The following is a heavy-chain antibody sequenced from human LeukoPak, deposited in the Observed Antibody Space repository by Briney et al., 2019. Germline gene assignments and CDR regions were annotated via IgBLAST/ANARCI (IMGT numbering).Heavy chain of an antibody. CDR3: ARGRDADSGSYYVYAFDI. D-gene: IGHD1-26*01. CDR1: GGTFSSYA. CDR2: IIPIFGTA. Sequence: SVKVSCQASGGTFSSYAISWVRQAPGQGLEWMGGIIPIFGTANYAQKFQGRVTITADESTSTAYMELSSLRSEDTAVYYCARGRDADSGSYYVYAFDIWGQGTMVTVSS. V-gene: IGHV1-69*13. J-gene: IGHJ3*02.